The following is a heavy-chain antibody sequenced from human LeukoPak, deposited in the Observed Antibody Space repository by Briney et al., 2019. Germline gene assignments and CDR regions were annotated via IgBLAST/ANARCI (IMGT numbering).Heavy chain of an antibody. V-gene: IGHV1-2*06. Sequence: ASVKVSCKASGYTFSDYYIHWVRQAPGQGLEWMGRINPDSGGTNYAQKFEGRVTMTRDTSISTDYMELSRLRSDDTAVYYCASGYEDYWGQGTLVTVTS. CDR3: ASGYEDY. J-gene: IGHJ4*02. CDR2: INPDSGGT. CDR1: GYTFSDYY. D-gene: IGHD5-12*01.